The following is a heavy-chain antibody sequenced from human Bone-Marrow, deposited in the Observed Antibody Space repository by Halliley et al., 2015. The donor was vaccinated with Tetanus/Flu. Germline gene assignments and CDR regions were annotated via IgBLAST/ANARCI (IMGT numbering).Heavy chain of an antibody. D-gene: IGHD6-25*01. V-gene: IGHV3-33*01. CDR3: ARDGISGIDF. J-gene: IGHJ4*02. Sequence: KGLEWVAYDGVGKYHVDSVKGRFTISRGMSEKMVYLEMNSLRVEDTAVYYCARDGISGIDFWGQGTLVTVSS. CDR2: YDGVGK.